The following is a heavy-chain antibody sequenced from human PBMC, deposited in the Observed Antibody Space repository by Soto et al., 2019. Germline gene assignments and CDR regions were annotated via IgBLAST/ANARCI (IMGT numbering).Heavy chain of an antibody. V-gene: IGHV4-4*07. CDR3: ARSHLITIFGVVTNNWFDP. CDR1: GGSISSYY. CDR2: IYTSGST. Sequence: PSETLSLTCTVSGGSISSYYWSWIRRPAGKGLEWIGRIYTSGSTNYNPSLKSRVTMSVDTSKNQFSLKLSSVTAADTAVYYCARSHLITIFGVVTNNWFDPWGQGTLVTAPQ. J-gene: IGHJ5*02. D-gene: IGHD3-3*01.